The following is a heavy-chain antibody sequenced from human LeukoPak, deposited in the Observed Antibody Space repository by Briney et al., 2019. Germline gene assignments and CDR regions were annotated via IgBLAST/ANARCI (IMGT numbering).Heavy chain of an antibody. V-gene: IGHV3-30-3*01. CDR3: ARDEYMVRGAHFDC. J-gene: IGHJ4*02. D-gene: IGHD3-10*01. CDR2: ISYDGSNK. CDR1: GFTFSSYA. Sequence: PGRSLRLSCAASGFTFSSYAMHWVRQAPGKGLEWVAVISYDGSNKYYADSVKGRFTTSRDNSKNTLYLQMNSLRAEDTAVYYCARDEYMVRGAHFDCWGQGTLVTVSS.